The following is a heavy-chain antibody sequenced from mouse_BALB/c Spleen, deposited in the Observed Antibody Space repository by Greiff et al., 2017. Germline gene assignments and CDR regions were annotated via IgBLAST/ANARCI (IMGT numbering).Heavy chain of an antibody. CDR3: AREQVRRRAWFAY. CDR2: IWSGGST. CDR1: GFSLTSYG. Sequence: QVQLQQSGPGLVQPSQSLSITCTVSGFSLTSYGVHWVRQSPGKGLEWLGVIWSGGSTDYNAAFISRLSISKDNSKSQVFFKMNSLQANDTAIYYCAREQVRRRAWFAYWGQGTLVTVSA. V-gene: IGHV2-2*02. D-gene: IGHD2-14*01. J-gene: IGHJ3*01.